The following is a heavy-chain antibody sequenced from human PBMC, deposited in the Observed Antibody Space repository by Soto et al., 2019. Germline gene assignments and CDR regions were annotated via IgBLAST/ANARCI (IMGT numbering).Heavy chain of an antibody. CDR1: GFTFSNTA. CDR3: APQKARNSYYGGNRFDS. V-gene: IGHV3-23*01. D-gene: IGHD3-22*01. Sequence: GGTLSLPCTVSGFTFSNTALSLVRQSPGKGLEWVCAITISGGSTYYADSVKGRFTISRDNSKNTLSLQMNSLRAEATAVYFCAPQKARNSYYGGNRFDSRDQGIL. CDR2: ITISGGST. J-gene: IGHJ5*01.